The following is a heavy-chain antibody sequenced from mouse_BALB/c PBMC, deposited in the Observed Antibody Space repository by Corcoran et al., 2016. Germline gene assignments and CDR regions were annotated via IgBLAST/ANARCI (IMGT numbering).Heavy chain of an antibody. CDR3: ARVYPGIAMDY. J-gene: IGHJ4*01. Sequence: EVQLQQSGPELVKPGASVKMSCKASGYTFTSYVMHWVKQKPGQGLEWIGYINPYNDGTKYNEKFKGKSTLTSDKSSSTAYMELSSLTSEDSAVYYCARVYPGIAMDYWGQGTSVTVSS. CDR1: GYTFTSYV. CDR2: INPYNDGT. V-gene: IGHV1S136*01.